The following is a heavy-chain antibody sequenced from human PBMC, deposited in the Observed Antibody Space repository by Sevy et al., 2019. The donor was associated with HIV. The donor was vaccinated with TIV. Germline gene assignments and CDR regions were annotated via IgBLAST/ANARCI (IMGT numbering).Heavy chain of an antibody. CDR1: GYTFTGYY. J-gene: IGHJ3*02. D-gene: IGHD5-12*01. Sequence: SSVKVSCKASGYTFTGYYMHWVRQAPGQGLEWMGWINPNSGGTNYAQKFQGRVTMTRDTSISTAYMELSRLRSDDTAVYYCARGRATIGVDAFDIWGQGTMVTVSS. V-gene: IGHV1-2*02. CDR3: ARGRATIGVDAFDI. CDR2: INPNSGGT.